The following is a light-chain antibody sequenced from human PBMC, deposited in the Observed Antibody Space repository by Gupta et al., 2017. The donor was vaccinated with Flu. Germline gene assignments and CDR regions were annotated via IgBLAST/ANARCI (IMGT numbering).Light chain of an antibody. Sequence: SHVLTQPPSVSVAPGQPARITCGRDNIGSSSVHWYQQKPGQATVVVCYDNSDRPSGIPERFAGSNAVTTATPNISRVEAGEEADYYGQAQANTRESLVFGTGTKLTVL. V-gene: IGLV3-21*02. CDR2: DNS. J-gene: IGLJ1*01. CDR3: QAQANTRESLV. CDR1: NIGSSS.